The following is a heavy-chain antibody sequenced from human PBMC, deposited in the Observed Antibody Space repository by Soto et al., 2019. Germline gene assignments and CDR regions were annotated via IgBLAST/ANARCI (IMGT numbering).Heavy chain of an antibody. CDR2: MNPNSGNP. Sequence: QVQLVQSGAEVKKPGASVKVSCKASGYTFTSYDINWVRQATGQGLEWMGWMNPNSGNPGYAQKFQGRVTMTRNTSIGTAYMELSRLRSEDTAVYYCARGMKWELLLSWFDPWGQGTLVTVSS. CDR3: ARGMKWELLLSWFDP. V-gene: IGHV1-8*01. D-gene: IGHD1-26*01. CDR1: GYTFTSYD. J-gene: IGHJ5*02.